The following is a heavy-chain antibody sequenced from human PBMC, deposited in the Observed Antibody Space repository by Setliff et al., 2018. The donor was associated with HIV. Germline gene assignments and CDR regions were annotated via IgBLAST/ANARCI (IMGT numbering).Heavy chain of an antibody. D-gene: IGHD2-2*01. J-gene: IGHJ6*03. CDR3: ATSSRIYYYSYMDV. V-gene: IGHV1-18*01. Sequence: ASVKVSCKASGYSFTSYGLSWVRQAPGQGLEWMGWISGYNGNTNYAQKRQGRVTMTTDTSTSTAYMELRSLRSDDTAVYYCATSSRIYYYSYMDVWGKGTTVTVSS. CDR2: ISGYNGNT. CDR1: GYSFTSYG.